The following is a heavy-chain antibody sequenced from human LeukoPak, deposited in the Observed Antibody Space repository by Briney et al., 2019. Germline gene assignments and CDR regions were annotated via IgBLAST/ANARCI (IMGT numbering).Heavy chain of an antibody. CDR3: STTYYYDSSEGY. J-gene: IGHJ4*02. V-gene: IGHV3-15*07. D-gene: IGHD3-22*01. CDR2: IKSKTDGGTT. Sequence: GGALRLSCAASGVSCSNAWMNWVRQDLGEGLEWVGRIKSKTDGGTTDYAAPVDGRFTISRDDSQNTLYLQMNSLKTEDTAVYYCSTTYYYDSSEGYWGQGTLVTVSS. CDR1: GVSCSNAW.